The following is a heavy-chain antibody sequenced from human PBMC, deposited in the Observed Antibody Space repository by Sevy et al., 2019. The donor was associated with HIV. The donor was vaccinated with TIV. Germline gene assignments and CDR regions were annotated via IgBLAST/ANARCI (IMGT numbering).Heavy chain of an antibody. J-gene: IGHJ4*02. V-gene: IGHV3-30-3*01. CDR3: ARGPYNSGLRLDF. D-gene: IGHD5-12*01. Sequence: GGSLRLSCAASEFSLSDYAIHWARQGPVKGLEWLTVISFDGGNKYYADSVKGRFTISRENSKNTVYLQMNSLRPEDTALYYCARGPYNSGLRLDFWGRGILVTVSS. CDR2: ISFDGGNK. CDR1: EFSLSDYA.